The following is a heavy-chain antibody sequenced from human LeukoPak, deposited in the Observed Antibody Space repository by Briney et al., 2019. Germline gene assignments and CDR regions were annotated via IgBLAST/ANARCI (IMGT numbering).Heavy chain of an antibody. V-gene: IGHV3-33*06. J-gene: IGHJ4*02. CDR1: GFTFSSYG. D-gene: IGHD2-2*01. CDR3: AKDCQWYRGEFDY. CDR2: IWYDGSNK. Sequence: GGSLRLSCAASGFTFSSYGMHWVRQAPGKGLEWVAVIWYDGSNKYYADSVKGRFTISRDNSKNTLYLQMNSLRAEDTAVYYCAKDCQWYRGEFDYWGQGTLVTVSS.